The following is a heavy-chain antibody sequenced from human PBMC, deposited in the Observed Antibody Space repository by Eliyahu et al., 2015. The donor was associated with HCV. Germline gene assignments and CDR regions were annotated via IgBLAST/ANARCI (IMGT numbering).Heavy chain of an antibody. V-gene: IGHV1-18*01. CDR3: ARDAIVVAGRSIRYHYYGMDV. CDR1: GYAFVTSG. Sequence: QVQLVQSGAEVKKPGASVKVSCKASGYAFVTSGISWVRQAPGQGLEWMGWISGYNDDTRYSQNLQGRVTVTTDTPTSTAYMELRNLRSDDTAVYYCARDAIVVAGRSIRYHYYGMDVWGQGTTVTVSS. J-gene: IGHJ6*02. CDR2: ISGYNDDT. D-gene: IGHD6-19*01.